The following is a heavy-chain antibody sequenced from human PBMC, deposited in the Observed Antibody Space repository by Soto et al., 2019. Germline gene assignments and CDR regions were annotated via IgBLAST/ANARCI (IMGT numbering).Heavy chain of an antibody. J-gene: IGHJ5*02. V-gene: IGHV4-4*02. CDR3: ASLSGS. Sequence: QVQLQESGPGLVKPSETLSLNCAVSSGSIISNNWWTWVRQPPGKGLEWIGEIHHSGRSNFSPSLKSRVAMSVDRSRNQFSLRLTSVTAADTAVYYCASLSGSWGQGTLVTVSS. D-gene: IGHD5-12*01. CDR2: IHHSGRS. CDR1: SGSIISNNW.